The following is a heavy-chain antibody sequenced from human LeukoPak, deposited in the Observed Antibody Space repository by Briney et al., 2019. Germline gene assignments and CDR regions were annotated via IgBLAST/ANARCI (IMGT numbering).Heavy chain of an antibody. Sequence: ASVKVSCKASGYTFTSYDINWVRPATGQGLEWMGWMNPNSCNTGYEQKFQGRVTMTRNTSISTAYMELSSLRSEDTAVYYCARGPPISTIFGVVIRYHWFDPWGQGTLVTVSS. V-gene: IGHV1-8*01. CDR3: ARGPPISTIFGVVIRYHWFDP. J-gene: IGHJ5*02. CDR1: GYTFTSYD. D-gene: IGHD3-3*01. CDR2: MNPNSCNT.